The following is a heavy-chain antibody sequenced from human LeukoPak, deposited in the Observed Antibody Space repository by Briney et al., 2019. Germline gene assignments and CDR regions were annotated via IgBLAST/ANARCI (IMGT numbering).Heavy chain of an antibody. V-gene: IGHV3-9*01. Sequence: GGSLRLSCAASGFTFDDYAMHWVRQAPGKGLEWVSGISWNSGSIGYADSVKGRFTISRDNAKNSLYLQMNSLRAEDTALYYCAKVRGYSYGYCFDYWGQGTLVTVSS. CDR2: ISWNSGSI. CDR1: GFTFDDYA. CDR3: AKVRGYSYGYCFDY. J-gene: IGHJ4*02. D-gene: IGHD5-18*01.